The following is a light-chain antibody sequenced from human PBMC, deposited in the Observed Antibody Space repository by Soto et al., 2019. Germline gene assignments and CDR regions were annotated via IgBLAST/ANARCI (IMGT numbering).Light chain of an antibody. CDR3: QQYNNWPPWT. CDR1: QSVSGN. V-gene: IGKV3-15*01. J-gene: IGKJ1*01. CDR2: GAS. Sequence: EIVMTQSPATLSVSPGERATLSCRAGQSVSGNLAWYQQKPGQAPRLLIYGASTRATGIPARFSGIGSGTEFTLTISSLQSEDFAVYYCQQYNNWPPWTFGQGTKVEIK.